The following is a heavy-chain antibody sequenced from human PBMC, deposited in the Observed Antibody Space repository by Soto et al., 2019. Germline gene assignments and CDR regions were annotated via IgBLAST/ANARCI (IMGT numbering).Heavy chain of an antibody. V-gene: IGHV5-10-1*01. Sequence: GESLKISCEGSGYTFTSYYITWARQLPGKGLEWMGRIDPSDSYTTYNPSFRGHVTISADKSIRTAYLQWSSLEASDSGMYYCARGDTAGLHKCVDVWGQGTLVTVS. CDR2: IDPSDSYT. D-gene: IGHD5-18*01. CDR3: ARGDTAGLHKCVDV. CDR1: GYTFTSYY. J-gene: IGHJ6*02.